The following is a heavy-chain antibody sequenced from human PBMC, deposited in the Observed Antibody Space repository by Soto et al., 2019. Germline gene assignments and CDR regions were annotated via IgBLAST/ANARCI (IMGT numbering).Heavy chain of an antibody. CDR2: ISYDGSNK. J-gene: IGHJ6*02. V-gene: IGHV3-30-3*01. D-gene: IGHD2-2*01. CDR1: GFTFSSYA. CDR3: ARVEKVPAAISMDYYYYYGMDV. Sequence: GGSLRLSCAASGFTFSSYAMHWVRQAPGKGLEWVAVISYDGSNKYYADSVKGRFTISRDNSKNTLYLQMNSLRAEDTAVYYCARVEKVPAAISMDYYYYYGMDVWGQGTTVTVSS.